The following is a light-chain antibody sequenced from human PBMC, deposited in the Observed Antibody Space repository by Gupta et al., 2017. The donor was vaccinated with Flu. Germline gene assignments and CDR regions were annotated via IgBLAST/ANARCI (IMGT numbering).Light chain of an antibody. CDR2: AAS. Sequence: PSSLSASVGDRVTITCRTSQTISNYLNWYQHKPGKAPKLLIYAASNLQSGVPSRFSGSGSGADFSLTISSLQPEDFATYFCQQIDNSPPTFGGGTKVEIK. CDR1: QTISNY. J-gene: IGKJ4*01. V-gene: IGKV1-39*01. CDR3: QQIDNSPPT.